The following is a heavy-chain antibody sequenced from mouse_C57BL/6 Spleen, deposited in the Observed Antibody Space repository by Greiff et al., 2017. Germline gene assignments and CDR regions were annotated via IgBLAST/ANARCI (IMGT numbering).Heavy chain of an antibody. CDR1: GYTFTSYW. V-gene: IGHV1-64*01. CDR2: IHPNSGST. J-gene: IGHJ2*01. Sequence: QVQLQQPGAELVKPGASVKLSCKASGYTFTSYWMHWVKQRPGQGLEWIGMIHPNSGSTNYNEKFKSKATLTADKSSSSAYMQLSSLTSEDSAVYYCARFITTVVDYFDYWGQGTTLTVSS. CDR3: ARFITTVVDYFDY. D-gene: IGHD1-1*01.